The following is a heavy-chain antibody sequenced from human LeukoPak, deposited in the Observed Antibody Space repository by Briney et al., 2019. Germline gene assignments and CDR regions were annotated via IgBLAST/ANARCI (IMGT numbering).Heavy chain of an antibody. CDR3: ARAGWFDT. V-gene: IGHV3-53*01. J-gene: IGHJ5*02. Sequence: GESLKISCAASGFTVSSNFMSWVRQAPGKGLEWVSVIYSGGSTYYAESVKGRFTISRDNSKNTVYLQMNSLRADDTAVYYCARAGWFDTWGQGTLVTVSS. CDR1: GFTVSSNF. CDR2: IYSGGST.